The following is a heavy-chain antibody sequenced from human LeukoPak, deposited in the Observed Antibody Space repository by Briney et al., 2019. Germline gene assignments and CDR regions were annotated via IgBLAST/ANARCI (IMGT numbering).Heavy chain of an antibody. J-gene: IGHJ4*02. CDR3: ATWSNAWEFDY. CDR2: INEDGSDK. CDR1: GFTFSNSW. V-gene: IGHV3-7*05. D-gene: IGHD1-26*01. Sequence: GGSLRLSCAASGFTFSNSWMTWVRQAPGKGLEWVAHINEDGSDKYYVDSVTGRFSISRDNTKNSLYLQTSSLRAEDTAVYYCATWSNAWEFDYWGQGTLVSVSS.